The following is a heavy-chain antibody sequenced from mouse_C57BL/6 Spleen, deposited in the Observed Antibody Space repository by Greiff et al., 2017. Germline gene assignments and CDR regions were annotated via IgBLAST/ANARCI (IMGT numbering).Heavy chain of an antibody. J-gene: IGHJ2*01. CDR2: ISGGGGNT. CDR3: ARHEGGYYFDY. V-gene: IGHV5-9*01. Sequence: SGGGLVKPGGSLKLSCAASGFTFSSYTMSWVRQTPEKRLEWVATISGGGGNTYYPDSVKGRFTISRDNAKNTLYLQMSSLRSEDTALYYCARHEGGYYFDYCGQGTTLTVSS. CDR1: GFTFSSYT.